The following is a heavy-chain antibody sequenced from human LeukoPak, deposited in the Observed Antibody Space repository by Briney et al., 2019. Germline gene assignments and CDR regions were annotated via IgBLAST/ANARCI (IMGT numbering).Heavy chain of an antibody. CDR1: DGSFSGYY. CDR2: INHSGST. D-gene: IGHD2-2*01. CDR3: ARFTYCSSTSCYGRGNDYYYYYYMDV. Sequence: SETLSLTCAVYDGSFSGYYWSWIRQPPGKGLEWIGEINHSGSTNYNPSLKSRVTISVDTSKNQFSLKLSSVTAADTAVYYCARFTYCSSTSCYGRGNDYYYYYYMDVWGKGTTVTVSS. J-gene: IGHJ6*03. V-gene: IGHV4-34*01.